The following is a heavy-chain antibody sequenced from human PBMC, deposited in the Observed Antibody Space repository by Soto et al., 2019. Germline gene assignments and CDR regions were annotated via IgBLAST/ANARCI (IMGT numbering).Heavy chain of an antibody. CDR1: GGTFSSYA. CDR3: ARVSADIVVIRKSNSFDP. D-gene: IGHD3-22*01. V-gene: IGHV1-69*01. Sequence: QVQLVQSGAEVKKPGSSVKVSCKASGGTFSSYAISWVRQAPGQGLEWMGGIIPIFGTANYAQKFQGRVTITADESTSTAYMELRRLRSEDTAVYYCARVSADIVVIRKSNSFDPWGQGTLVTVSS. J-gene: IGHJ5*02. CDR2: IIPIFGTA.